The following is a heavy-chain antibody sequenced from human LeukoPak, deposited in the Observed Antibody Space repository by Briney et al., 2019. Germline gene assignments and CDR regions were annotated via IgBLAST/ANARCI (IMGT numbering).Heavy chain of an antibody. CDR2: ISYDGSNK. D-gene: IGHD3-16*02. CDR1: GFTFSSYA. J-gene: IGHJ4*02. Sequence: GGSLRLSCAASGFTFSSYAMHWVRQAPGKGLEWVAVISYDGSNKYYADSVKGRFTISRDNSKNTLYLQMNSPTAEDTAVYYCARDEVGVWGSYPHWGQGTLVTVSS. V-gene: IGHV3-30-3*01. CDR3: ARDEVGVWGSYPH.